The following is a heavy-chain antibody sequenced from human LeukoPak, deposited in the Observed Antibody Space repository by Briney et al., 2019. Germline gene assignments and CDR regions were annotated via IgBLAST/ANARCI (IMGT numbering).Heavy chain of an antibody. CDR1: GFTFDQYA. D-gene: IGHD3-10*01. CDR2: ISWNSGSI. CDR3: AKDALWFGDRFYYMDV. Sequence: PGGSLRLSCAASGFTFDQYAMHWVRQAPGKGLEWVSGISWNSGSIGYADSVKGRFTISRDNAKKSLYLQMNSLRAEDTALYYCAKDALWFGDRFYYMDVWGEGTTVTVSS. J-gene: IGHJ6*03. V-gene: IGHV3-9*01.